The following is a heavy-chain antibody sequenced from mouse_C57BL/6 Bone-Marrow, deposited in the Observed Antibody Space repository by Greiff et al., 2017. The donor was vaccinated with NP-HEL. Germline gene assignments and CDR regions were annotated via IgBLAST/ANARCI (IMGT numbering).Heavy chain of an antibody. D-gene: IGHD1-1*01. CDR2: ISYDGSN. CDR1: GYSIISGYY. CDR3: AREGGYYGSPFAY. J-gene: IGHJ3*01. Sequence: EVKLMESGPGLVKPSQSLSLTCSVTGYSIISGYYWNWIRQFPGNKLEWMAYISYDGSNNYNPSIKNRISITRDISKNQFFLKLTSVTTEDTATYYCAREGGYYGSPFAYWGQGTLVTVSA. V-gene: IGHV3-6*01.